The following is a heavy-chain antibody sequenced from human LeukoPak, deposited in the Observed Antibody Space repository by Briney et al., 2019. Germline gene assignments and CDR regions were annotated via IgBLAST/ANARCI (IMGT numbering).Heavy chain of an antibody. CDR2: ISDSGDST. CDR3: AKGQSDYYDFWSGPDY. CDR1: GFTFSIYA. J-gene: IGHJ4*02. Sequence: AGGSLRLSCAASGFTFSIYAMNWVRQAPGKGLEWVSSISDSGDSTFYADSVKGRFTISRDNSKNTLYLQINSLRAEDTAVYYCAKGQSDYYDFWSGPDYWGQGTLVTVSS. D-gene: IGHD3-3*01. V-gene: IGHV3-23*01.